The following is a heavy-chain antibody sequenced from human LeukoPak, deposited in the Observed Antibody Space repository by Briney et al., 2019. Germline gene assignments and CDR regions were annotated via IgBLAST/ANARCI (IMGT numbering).Heavy chain of an antibody. CDR2: ISAGGSTI. Sequence: KPGGSLRLSCAASGFTLSDYHMSWIRQAPGMGLEWVSYISAGGSTIYYADSVKGRFIISRDNAKDSLYLQMNSLRAEDTALYYCARHTIAGYRRGLDYWGQGTLVTVSS. J-gene: IGHJ4*02. D-gene: IGHD6-13*01. V-gene: IGHV3-11*01. CDR1: GFTLSDYH. CDR3: ARHTIAGYRRGLDY.